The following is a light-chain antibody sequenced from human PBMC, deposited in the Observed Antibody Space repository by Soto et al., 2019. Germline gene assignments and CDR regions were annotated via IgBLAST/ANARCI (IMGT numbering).Light chain of an antibody. Sequence: DIVMTQSPDSLAVSLGERDTINCKSSQSVVYSSNNKNYLAWYQQKPGQPPKLLIYWASTRESGVPDRFSGSGSGTDFTLTISSLQAEDVAVYYCQQYYSTPRTFGQGTKVDIK. J-gene: IGKJ1*01. CDR1: QSVVYSSNNKNY. CDR2: WAS. V-gene: IGKV4-1*01. CDR3: QQYYSTPRT.